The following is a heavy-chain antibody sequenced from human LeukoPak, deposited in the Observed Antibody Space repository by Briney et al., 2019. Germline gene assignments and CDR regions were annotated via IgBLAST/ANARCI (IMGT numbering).Heavy chain of an antibody. CDR3: AKGSYYASSGYWWYFEY. CDR1: GFMFGSYA. D-gene: IGHD3-22*01. J-gene: IGHJ4*02. Sequence: PGGSLRLSCAASGFMFGSYAMTWVRQAPGKGLEGVSGISGSGGSTYYADSVKGRFTIYRDNSQNTLYLQMNSMRAEDTAVYYCAKGSYYASSGYWWYFEYWGQGTLVTVSS. CDR2: ISGSGGST. V-gene: IGHV3-23*01.